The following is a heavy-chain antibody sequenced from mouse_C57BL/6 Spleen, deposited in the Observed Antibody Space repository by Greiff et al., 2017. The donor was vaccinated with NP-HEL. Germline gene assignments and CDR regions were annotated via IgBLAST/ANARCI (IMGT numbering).Heavy chain of an antibody. CDR3: ARDASSGSVYFDY. D-gene: IGHD3-2*02. CDR1: GFTFSSYA. Sequence: EVQRVESAGGLVKPGGSLKLSCAASGFTFSSYAMSWVRQTPEKRLEWVATISDGGSYTYYPDNVKGRFTISRDNAKNNLYLQMSHLKSEDTAMYYCARDASSGSVYFDYWGQGTTLTVSS. V-gene: IGHV5-4*01. J-gene: IGHJ2*01. CDR2: ISDGGSYT.